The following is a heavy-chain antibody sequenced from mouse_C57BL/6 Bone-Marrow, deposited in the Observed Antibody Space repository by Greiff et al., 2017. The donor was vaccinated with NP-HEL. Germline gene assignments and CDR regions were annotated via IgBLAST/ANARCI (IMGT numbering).Heavy chain of an antibody. CDR2: INPSNGGT. D-gene: IGHD2-12*01. Sequence: QVHVKQPGTELVKPGASVKLSCKASGYTFTSYWMHWVKQRPGQGLEWIGNINPSNGGTNYNEKFKSKATLTVDKSSSTAYMQLSSLTSEDSAVYYCATPYRDYAMDYWGQGTSVTVSS. CDR3: ATPYRDYAMDY. V-gene: IGHV1-53*01. CDR1: GYTFTSYW. J-gene: IGHJ4*01.